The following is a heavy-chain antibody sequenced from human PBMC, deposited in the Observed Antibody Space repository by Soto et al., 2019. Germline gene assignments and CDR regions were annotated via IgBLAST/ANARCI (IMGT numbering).Heavy chain of an antibody. CDR1: GGSISSGGYY. CDR3: ARDRAGALYFDY. V-gene: IGHV4-31*03. D-gene: IGHD6-13*01. CDR2: IYYSGST. J-gene: IGHJ4*02. Sequence: QVQLQESGPGLVKPSQTLSLTCTVSGGSISSGGYYWSWIRQHRGKGLEWIGYIYYSGSTYYNPSLKSRVTISVDTSKNQFSLKLSSVTAADTAVYYCARDRAGALYFDYWGQGTLVTVSS.